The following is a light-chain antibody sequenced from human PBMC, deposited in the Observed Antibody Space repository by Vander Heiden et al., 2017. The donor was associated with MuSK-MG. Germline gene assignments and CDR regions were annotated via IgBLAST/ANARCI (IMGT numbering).Light chain of an antibody. CDR2: DVT. J-gene: IGLJ2*01. Sequence: QSALTQPASVSGSPGQSITISCTGTSSAIGDYDYCSLYQQLPDNAPKLMIYDVTNRPSGVSDRFSASESGNTASLTISGLQAEDEAIYYCSSNTSRNTWLFGGGTRLTVL. CDR3: SSNTSRNTWL. CDR1: SSAIGDYDY. V-gene: IGLV2-14*03.